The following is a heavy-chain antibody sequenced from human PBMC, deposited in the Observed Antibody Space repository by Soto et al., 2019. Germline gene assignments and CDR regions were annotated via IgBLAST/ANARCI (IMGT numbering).Heavy chain of an antibody. CDR1: GFTFSTW. Sequence: EVQLVESGGGLVQPGGSLRLSCAASGFTFSTWMHWVRQPPGKGLVWVSHINSDGSSITYADSVKGRFIISRDNAKDTLYLQMNSLTAEDTAVYYCTRGASGYGNFDYWGPGVLVTVSS. V-gene: IGHV3-74*03. CDR2: INSDGSSI. D-gene: IGHD6-25*01. CDR3: TRGASGYGNFDY. J-gene: IGHJ4*02.